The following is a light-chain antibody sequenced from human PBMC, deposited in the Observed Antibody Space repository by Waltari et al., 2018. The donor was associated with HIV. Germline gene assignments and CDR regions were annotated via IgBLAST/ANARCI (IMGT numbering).Light chain of an antibody. CDR2: SNN. CDR1: SSNFGAGYD. Sequence: QSVLTQPPSVSGAPGQRVTISCIGSSSNFGAGYDVHWYQQLPGTVPRLLIYSNNNRPSGVPDRFSGSKSGTSASLDITGLQAEDEADYYCQSYDTSLIGVVFGGGTKLTVL. J-gene: IGLJ2*01. CDR3: QSYDTSLIGVV. V-gene: IGLV1-40*01.